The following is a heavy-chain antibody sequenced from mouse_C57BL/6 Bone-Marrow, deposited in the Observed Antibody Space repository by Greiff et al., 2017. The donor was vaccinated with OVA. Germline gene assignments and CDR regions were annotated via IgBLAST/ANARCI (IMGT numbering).Heavy chain of an antibody. Sequence: DVMLVESGGGLVKPGGSLKLSCAASGFTFSSYAMSWVRQTPEKRLEWVATISDGGSYTYYPDNVKGRFTISRDNAKNNLYLQMSHLKSEDTAMYYCAKPGLGFAYWGQGTLVTVSA. J-gene: IGHJ3*01. V-gene: IGHV5-4*03. CDR1: GFTFSSYA. CDR2: ISDGGSYT. D-gene: IGHD3-1*01. CDR3: AKPGLGFAY.